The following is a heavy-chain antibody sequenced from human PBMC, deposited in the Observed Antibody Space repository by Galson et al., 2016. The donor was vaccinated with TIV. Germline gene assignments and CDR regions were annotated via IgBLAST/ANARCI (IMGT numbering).Heavy chain of an antibody. D-gene: IGHD2-21*01. V-gene: IGHV3-66*02. CDR2: ISDAGNT. Sequence: SLRLSCASSGLAVGSNYMTWVRQAPGKGLEWVSLISDAGNTYYSESVRGRFTISRDNSRNTLYLQMSGLRAEDTAVYYCARDRVIGAYYYYYYYGMDVWGQGTAVTVSS. J-gene: IGHJ6*02. CDR1: GLAVGSNY. CDR3: ARDRVIGAYYYYYYYGMDV.